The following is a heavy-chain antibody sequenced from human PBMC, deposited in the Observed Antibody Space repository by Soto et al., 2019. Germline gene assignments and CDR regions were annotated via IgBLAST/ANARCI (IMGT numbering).Heavy chain of an antibody. V-gene: IGHV1-69*01. D-gene: IGHD5-12*01. J-gene: IGHJ6*02. CDR1: GGTFSSYA. CDR2: IIPICGTA. CDR3: ARDPYRGSTSYYYYGMDV. Sequence: QVQLVQSGAEVKKPGSSVKVSCKASGGTFSSYAISWVRQAPGQGLEWMGGIIPICGTANYAQKFQGRVTITADESTSPGYMELSSLRSEDTAVYYCARDPYRGSTSYYYYGMDVWGQGTTVTVSS.